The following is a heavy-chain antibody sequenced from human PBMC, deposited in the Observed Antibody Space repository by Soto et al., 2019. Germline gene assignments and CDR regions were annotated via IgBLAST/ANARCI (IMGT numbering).Heavy chain of an antibody. CDR1: SGPISSSNW. Sequence: PSETLSLTCAVSSGPISSSNWWSWVRQPPGKGLEWIGEIYHSGSTNYNPSLKSRVTISVDKSKNQFSLKLSSVTAADTAVYYCAREKIAAAGNFDYWGQGTLVTVSS. CDR2: IYHSGST. CDR3: AREKIAAAGNFDY. V-gene: IGHV4-4*02. J-gene: IGHJ4*02. D-gene: IGHD6-13*01.